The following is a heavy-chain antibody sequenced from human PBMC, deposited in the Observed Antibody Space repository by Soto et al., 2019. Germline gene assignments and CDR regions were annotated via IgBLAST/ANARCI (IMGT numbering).Heavy chain of an antibody. V-gene: IGHV3-30*03. CDR1: GFTFSSYG. J-gene: IGHJ6*02. CDR3: ARAPGYGSGTYQFYFHYYGMDV. CDR2: ISYDGSNK. D-gene: IGHD3-10*01. Sequence: GGSLRLSCAASGFTFSSYGMHWVRQAPGKGLEWVAVISYDGSNKYYADSVKGRFTISRDNAKNSLYLQMNSLRAADTAVYYCARAPGYGSGTYQFYFHYYGMDVWGQGTTVTVSS.